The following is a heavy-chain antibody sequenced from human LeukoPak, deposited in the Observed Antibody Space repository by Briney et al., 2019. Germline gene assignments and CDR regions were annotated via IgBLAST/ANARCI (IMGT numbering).Heavy chain of an antibody. CDR3: AKGTPGLCAFDI. J-gene: IGHJ3*02. CDR1: GFTFSSYA. CDR2: ISGSGGKT. Sequence: GGSLRLSCAASGFTFSSYAMSWVRQAPGKGLEWVSGISGSGGKTYYADSVKGRFTVSRDNSKNTLYLQMNSLRAEDTAVYYCAKGTPGLCAFDIWGQGTMVTVSS. V-gene: IGHV3-23*01. D-gene: IGHD3-16*01.